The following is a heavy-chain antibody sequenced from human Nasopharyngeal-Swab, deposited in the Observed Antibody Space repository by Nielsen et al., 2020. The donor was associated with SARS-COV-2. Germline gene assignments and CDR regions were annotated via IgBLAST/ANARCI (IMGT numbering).Heavy chain of an antibody. D-gene: IGHD4-17*01. Sequence: ASVKVSCKVSGYTLTELSMHWVRQAPGKGLEWMGGFDPEDGETIYAQKFQGRVTMTEDTSTDTAYMELSSLRSEDTAVYYCARDIEGYGDYSYYYYGMDVWGQGTTVTVSS. V-gene: IGHV1-24*01. J-gene: IGHJ6*02. CDR3: ARDIEGYGDYSYYYYGMDV. CDR1: GYTLTELS. CDR2: FDPEDGET.